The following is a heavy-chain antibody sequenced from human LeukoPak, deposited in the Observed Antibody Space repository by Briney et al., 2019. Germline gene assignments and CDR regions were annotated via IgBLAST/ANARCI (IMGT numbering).Heavy chain of an antibody. CDR3: AREASCSSTTCYFDY. D-gene: IGHD2-2*01. CDR2: ISLSGSTI. CDR1: GFNFSDFY. Sequence: GGSLRLSCAASGFNFSDFYMSWIRQALGKGLEWLSSISLSGSTITYAASVKGRVTVSRDNAKNSVVLHILSLRADDTAVYYFAREASCSSTTCYFDYWGQGTLVTVSS. V-gene: IGHV3-11*01. J-gene: IGHJ4*02.